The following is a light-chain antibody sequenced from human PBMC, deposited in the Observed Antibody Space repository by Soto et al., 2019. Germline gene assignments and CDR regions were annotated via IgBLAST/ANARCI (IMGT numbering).Light chain of an antibody. Sequence: EIVLTQSPGTLSLSPGERATLSCRASQSVSSSYLAWYQQKPGQAPRLLIYGASRRATGIPDRFSGSGSGTDFTLTISRLEPEDFAVYYCPQYGSSPQTFGQGTRREIK. CDR3: PQYGSSPQT. CDR2: GAS. V-gene: IGKV3-20*01. CDR1: QSVSSSY. J-gene: IGKJ5*01.